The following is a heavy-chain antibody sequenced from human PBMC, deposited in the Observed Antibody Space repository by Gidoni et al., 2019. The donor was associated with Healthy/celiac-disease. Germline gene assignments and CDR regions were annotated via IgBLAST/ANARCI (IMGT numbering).Heavy chain of an antibody. V-gene: IGHV1-46*04. CDR3: ARDRGTYYDFWSGYFDY. CDR2: INPSGGST. CDR1: GYTFTSYY. J-gene: IGHJ4*02. Sequence: QVQLVQSGAEVKKPGASVKVSCKASGYTFTSYYMHWVRQAPGQGLEWMGIINPSGGSTSYAQKLQGRVTMTRDTSTSTVYMELSSLRSEDTAVYYCARDRGTYYDFWSGYFDYWGQGTLVTVSS. D-gene: IGHD3-3*01.